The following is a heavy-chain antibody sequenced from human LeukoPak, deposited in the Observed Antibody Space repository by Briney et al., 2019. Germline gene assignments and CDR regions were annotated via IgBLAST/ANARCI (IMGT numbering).Heavy chain of an antibody. V-gene: IGHV4-31*03. Sequence: SQTLSLTCTVSGGSISRGDYYWSWIRQHPGKGLEWIGYIYYGGNTYYNPSLESRVSISLDTSKNKFSLKLSSVTAADTATYYCASGGALVATLAYWGQGILVTVSS. J-gene: IGHJ4*02. CDR2: IYYGGNT. CDR3: ASGGALVATLAY. D-gene: IGHD5-12*01. CDR1: GGSISRGDYY.